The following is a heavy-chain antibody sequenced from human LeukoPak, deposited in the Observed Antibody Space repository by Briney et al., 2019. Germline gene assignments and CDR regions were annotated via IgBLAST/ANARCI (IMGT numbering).Heavy chain of an antibody. V-gene: IGHV3-30*03. CDR3: ARGAIFGVVITRSAFDI. D-gene: IGHD3-3*01. CDR1: GFIFSNYD. J-gene: IGHJ3*02. Sequence: PGGSLRLSCAASGFIFSNYDMHWVRQAPGKGLEWVAVISYDGSNKYYADSVKGRFTISRDNSKNTLYLQMNSLRAEDTAVYYCARGAIFGVVITRSAFDIWGQGTMVTVSS. CDR2: ISYDGSNK.